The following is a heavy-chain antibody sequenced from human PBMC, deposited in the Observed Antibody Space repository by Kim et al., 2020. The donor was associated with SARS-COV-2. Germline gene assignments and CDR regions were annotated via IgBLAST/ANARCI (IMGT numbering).Heavy chain of an antibody. D-gene: IGHD5-12*01. V-gene: IGHV5-51*01. CDR2: IYPGDSDT. Sequence: GESLKISCKGSAYSFTSYWIGWVRQMPGKGLEWMGIIYPGDSDTRYSPSFQGQVTISADKSISTAYLQWSSLKASDTAMYYCASRGYSGYDLHAFDIWGQGTMVTVSS. CDR1: AYSFTSYW. CDR3: ASRGYSGYDLHAFDI. J-gene: IGHJ3*02.